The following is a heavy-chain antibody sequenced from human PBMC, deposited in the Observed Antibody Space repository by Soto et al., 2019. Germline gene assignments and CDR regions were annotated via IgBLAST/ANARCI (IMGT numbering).Heavy chain of an antibody. CDR2: ISYAGSDK. J-gene: IGHJ4*02. V-gene: IGHV3-30*18. CDR3: AKDQPGVPPGDY. Sequence: QVQLVESGGGVVQPGRSLRLSCAASGFTFRSYGMHWVRQAPGKGLEWVAFISYAGSDKYYADSVKGRFTISRDNSKNTLYLQMNSLRAEDTAVYSCAKDQPGVPPGDYWGQGTLVTVSS. D-gene: IGHD2-8*01. CDR1: GFTFRSYG.